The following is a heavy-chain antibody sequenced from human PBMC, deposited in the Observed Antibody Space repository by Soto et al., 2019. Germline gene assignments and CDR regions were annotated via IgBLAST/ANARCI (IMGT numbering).Heavy chain of an antibody. J-gene: IGHJ6*02. CDR3: ARGGGAYYYYGMDV. CDR1: GGTFSSYA. Sequence: SVKVSCKASGGTFSSYAISWVRQAPGQGLEWMGGIIPIFGTANYAQKFQGRVTITADESTGTAYMELSSLRSEDTAVYYCARGGGAYYYYGMDVWGQGTTVTVSS. V-gene: IGHV1-69*13. CDR2: IIPIFGTA.